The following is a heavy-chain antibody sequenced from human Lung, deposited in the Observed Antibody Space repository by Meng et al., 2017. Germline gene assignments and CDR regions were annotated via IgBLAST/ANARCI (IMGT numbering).Heavy chain of an antibody. D-gene: IGHD6-19*01. J-gene: IGHJ4*02. V-gene: IGHV4/OR15-8*02. CDR1: GRSISRIGW. CDR2: IYDGGDP. Sequence: QVPLQEPGPGLVKPSRTLSLTCVVSGRSISRIGWGRLGRQPPEKGLEVIGDIYDGGDPNCKPFLKSRVTIAIDRSNNQFSLKLSSVTAADTAVYYCASWIYSCGWQWGQGTLVTVSS. CDR3: ASWIYSCGWQ.